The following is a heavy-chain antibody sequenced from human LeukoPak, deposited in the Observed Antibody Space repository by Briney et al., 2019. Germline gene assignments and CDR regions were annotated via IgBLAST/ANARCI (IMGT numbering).Heavy chain of an antibody. Sequence: SETLSLTCTVSGGSINSYYWSWIRQTPGKGLEWIGYISYSGSTNYNPSLKSRVTISLGTSKNQFFLKLNSVTAADTALYYCARGNAHWGQGTLVTVSS. CDR1: GGSINSYY. CDR3: ARGNAH. V-gene: IGHV4-59*01. J-gene: IGHJ4*02. CDR2: ISYSGST.